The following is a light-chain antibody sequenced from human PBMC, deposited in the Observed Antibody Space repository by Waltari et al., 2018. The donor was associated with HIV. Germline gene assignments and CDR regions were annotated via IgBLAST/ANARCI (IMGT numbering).Light chain of an antibody. Sequence: EIVLTQSPATLSLSPGERATLSCRASQSVRSLLGWYQQKPGQSPRLLIYDAFNRATGTPARFSGSGSVTDFTLTISSLEPEDFAVYYCQQRSNWPLTFGGGTKVEIK. CDR3: QQRSNWPLT. V-gene: IGKV3-11*01. CDR1: QSVRSL. J-gene: IGKJ4*01. CDR2: DAF.